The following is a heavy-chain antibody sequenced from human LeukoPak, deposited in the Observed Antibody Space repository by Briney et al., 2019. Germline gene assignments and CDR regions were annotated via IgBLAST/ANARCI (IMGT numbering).Heavy chain of an antibody. CDR3: AKDRSYSYGYRTYYYYGMDV. CDR1: GLTFSSYG. V-gene: IGHV3-30*18. D-gene: IGHD5-18*01. Sequence: GGSLRLSCAASGLTFSSYGMHWVRQAPGKGLEWVAVISYDGSNKYYADSVKGRFTISRDNSKNTLYLQMNSLRAEDTAVYYCAKDRSYSYGYRTYYYYGMDVWGQGTTVTVSS. J-gene: IGHJ6*02. CDR2: ISYDGSNK.